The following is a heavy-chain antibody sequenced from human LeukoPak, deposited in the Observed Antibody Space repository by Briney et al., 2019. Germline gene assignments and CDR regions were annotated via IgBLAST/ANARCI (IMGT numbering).Heavy chain of an antibody. D-gene: IGHD3-10*01. CDR3: AREYYYGSRSSYNWFDP. V-gene: IGHV5-51*01. CDR1: GYSFTSYW. Sequence: GESLKISCKGSGYSFTSYWIGWVRQMPGKGLEWMGIIYPGDSDTRYSPSFQGQVTISADKSISTAYLQWSSLKASDTAMYYCAREYYYGSRSSYNWFDPWGQGTLVTVSS. CDR2: IYPGDSDT. J-gene: IGHJ5*02.